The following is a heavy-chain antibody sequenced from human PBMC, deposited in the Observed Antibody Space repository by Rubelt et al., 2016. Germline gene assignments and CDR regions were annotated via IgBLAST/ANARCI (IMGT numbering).Heavy chain of an antibody. CDR2: IYYSGST. D-gene: IGHD2-21*02. V-gene: IGHV4-39*07. J-gene: IGHJ4*02. CDR3: ATSDYYRIDY. Sequence: GKGLEWIGSIYYSGSTYYNPSLKSRVTISVDTSKNQFSLKLSSVTAADTAVYYCATSDYYRIDYWGQGTLVTVSS.